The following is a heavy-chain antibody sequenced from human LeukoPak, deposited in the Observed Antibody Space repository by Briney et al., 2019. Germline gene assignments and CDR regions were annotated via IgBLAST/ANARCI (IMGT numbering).Heavy chain of an antibody. CDR2: ISGSGGST. CDR3: AKARYCSGGSCYGDY. J-gene: IGHJ4*02. D-gene: IGHD2-15*01. V-gene: IGHV3-23*01. Sequence: GGSLRLSCAASGFTFSSHAMSWVRQAPGKGLEWVSAISGSGGSTYYADSVRGRFTISRDNSKNTLYLQMNSLRAEDTAVYYCAKARYCSGGSCYGDYWGQGTLVTVSS. CDR1: GFTFSSHA.